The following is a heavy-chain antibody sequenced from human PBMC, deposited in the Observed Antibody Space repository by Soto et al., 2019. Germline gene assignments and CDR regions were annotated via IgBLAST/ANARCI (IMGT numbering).Heavy chain of an antibody. Sequence: SETLSLTCAVYGGSFNGYYWNWIRQPPGKGLDWIGEINHSGSTNYNPSLKSRVTILVDTSKNQFSLKLSSVTAADTAVYYCARPMVRGIFDYWGQGTLVTVYS. CDR2: INHSGST. CDR1: GGSFNGYY. D-gene: IGHD3-10*01. V-gene: IGHV4-34*01. CDR3: ARPMVRGIFDY. J-gene: IGHJ4*02.